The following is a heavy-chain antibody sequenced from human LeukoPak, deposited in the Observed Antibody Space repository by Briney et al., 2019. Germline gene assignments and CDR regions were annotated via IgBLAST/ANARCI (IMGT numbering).Heavy chain of an antibody. Sequence: SETLSLTCTVSGGSISSYYWSWIRQPPGKGLEWIGYIYYSGSTNYNPSLKSRVTISVDKSKNQFSLKLSSVTAAHTAVYYCARGSGWFYYFDYWGQGTLVTVSS. V-gene: IGHV4-59*12. D-gene: IGHD6-19*01. CDR1: GGSISSYY. J-gene: IGHJ4*02. CDR2: IYYSGST. CDR3: ARGSGWFYYFDY.